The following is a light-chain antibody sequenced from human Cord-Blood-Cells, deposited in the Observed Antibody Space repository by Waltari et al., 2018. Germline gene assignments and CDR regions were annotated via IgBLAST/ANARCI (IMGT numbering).Light chain of an antibody. Sequence: EIVLTQSPGTLSLYQADRATLSCRASQSVSSSYLAWYQQKPGQAPRLLIYGASSRATGIPDRFSGSGSGTDFTLTISRLEPEDFAVYYCQQYGSSPLTFGGGTKVEIK. CDR1: QSVSSSY. CDR2: GAS. CDR3: QQYGSSPLT. V-gene: IGKV3-20*01. J-gene: IGKJ4*01.